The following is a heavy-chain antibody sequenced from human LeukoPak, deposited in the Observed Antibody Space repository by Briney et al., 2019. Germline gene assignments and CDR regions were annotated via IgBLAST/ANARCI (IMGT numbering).Heavy chain of an antibody. Sequence: ASVKVSCKASGYTFTSYGISWVRQAPGQGLEWMGWISAYNGNTNYAQQLQGRVTMTTDTSTSTAYMELRSLRSDDTAVYYCARDVLRYFDWLSESYYFDYWGQGTLVTVSS. CDR1: GYTFTSYG. D-gene: IGHD3-9*01. V-gene: IGHV1-18*01. CDR2: ISAYNGNT. J-gene: IGHJ4*02. CDR3: ARDVLRYFDWLSESYYFDY.